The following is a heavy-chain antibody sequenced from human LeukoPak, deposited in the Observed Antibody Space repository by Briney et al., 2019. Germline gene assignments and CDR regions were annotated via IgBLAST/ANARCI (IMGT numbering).Heavy chain of an antibody. J-gene: IGHJ4*02. V-gene: IGHV4-34*01. CDR3: ARKLLTGYYDY. CDR1: SGSFSGYY. CDR2: INHSGST. D-gene: IGHD3-9*01. Sequence: PSETLSLTCAVYSGSFSGYYWSWIRQPPGKGLEWIGEINHSGSTNYNPSLKSRVTISVDTSKNQFSLKLSSVTAADTAVYYCARKLLTGYYDYWGQGTLVTVSS.